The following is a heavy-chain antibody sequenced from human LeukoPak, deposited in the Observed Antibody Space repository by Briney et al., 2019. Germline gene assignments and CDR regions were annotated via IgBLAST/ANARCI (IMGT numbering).Heavy chain of an antibody. J-gene: IGHJ4*02. CDR3: ARAYCVGDCTVLHIYFDN. CDR1: GGSFSGYY. D-gene: IGHD2-21*02. Sequence: PSETLSLTRAVYGGSFSGYYWSWIRQPPGKGLEWIGEINHSGSTNYNPSLKSRVTISVDTSKNQFSLKLSSVTAADTAVYYCARAYCVGDCTVLHIYFDNWGQGTLVTVSS. CDR2: INHSGST. V-gene: IGHV4-34*01.